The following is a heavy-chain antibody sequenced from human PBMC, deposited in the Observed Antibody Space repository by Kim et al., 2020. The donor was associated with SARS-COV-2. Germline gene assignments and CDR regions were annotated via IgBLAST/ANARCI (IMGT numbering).Heavy chain of an antibody. CDR1: GFTFSSYS. CDR2: ISSGSSYI. CDR3: ARDRETYQLPRGGMDV. Sequence: GGSLRLSCAASGFTFSSYSMNWVRQAPGKGLEWVSSISSGSSYIYYADSVKGRFTISRDNAKNSLYLQMNRLRAEDTAVYYCARDRETYQLPRGGMDVWGQGTTVTVSS. V-gene: IGHV3-21*01. D-gene: IGHD2-2*01. J-gene: IGHJ6*02.